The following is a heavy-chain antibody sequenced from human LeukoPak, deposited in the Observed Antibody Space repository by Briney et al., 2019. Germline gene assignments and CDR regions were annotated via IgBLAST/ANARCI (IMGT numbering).Heavy chain of an antibody. CDR3: AELGITVIGGV. D-gene: IGHD3-10*02. CDR2: ISSSSSTI. V-gene: IGHV3-48*04. J-gene: IGHJ6*04. CDR1: GFTFSSYS. Sequence: GGSLRLSCAASGFTFSSYSMNWVRQAPGKGLEWVSYISSSSSTIYYADSVKGRFTISRDNAKNSLYLQMNSLRAEDTAVYYCAELGITVIGGVWGKGTTVTISS.